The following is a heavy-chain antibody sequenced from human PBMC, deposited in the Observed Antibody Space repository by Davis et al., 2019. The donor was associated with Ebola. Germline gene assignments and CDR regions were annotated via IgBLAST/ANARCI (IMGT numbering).Heavy chain of an antibody. CDR1: GFTFSSYA. J-gene: IGHJ6*02. CDR3: ARDADSSSWYWYYYGMDV. CDR2: ISYDGSNK. D-gene: IGHD6-13*01. V-gene: IGHV3-30-3*01. Sequence: GESLKISCAASGFTFSSYAMHWVRQAPGKGLEWVAVISYDGSNKYYADSVKGRFTISSDNSKNTLYLQMNSLRAEHTAVYYCARDADSSSWYWYYYGMDVWGQGTTVTVSS.